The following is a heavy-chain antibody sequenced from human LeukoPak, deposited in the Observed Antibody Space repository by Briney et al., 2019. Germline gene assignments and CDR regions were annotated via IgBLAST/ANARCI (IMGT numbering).Heavy chain of an antibody. CDR1: GFTFSSYW. J-gene: IGHJ6*02. Sequence: GGSLRLSCAASGFTFSSYWMHWVRQAPGKGLVWVSRINSDGSSTSYADSVKGRFTISRDNAKNTLYLQMNSLRAEDTAVYYCARDGADTVATISGMDVWGQGTTVTVSS. D-gene: IGHD5-12*01. CDR2: INSDGSST. CDR3: ARDGADTVATISGMDV. V-gene: IGHV3-74*01.